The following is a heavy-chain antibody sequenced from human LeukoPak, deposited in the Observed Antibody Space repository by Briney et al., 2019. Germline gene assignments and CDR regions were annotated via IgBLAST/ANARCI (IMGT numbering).Heavy chain of an antibody. V-gene: IGHV1-46*01. CDR2: IDPSGDYT. CDR3: AREVGATDY. D-gene: IGHD1-26*01. Sequence: ASVKVSCKASGYTFTSYYMHWVRQAPGQGLEWMGVIDPSGDYTNYAQKFQGRVTMTRDMSASTVYMELSSLRSEDTAVYYCAREVGATDYWGQGTLVTVSS. J-gene: IGHJ4*02. CDR1: GYTFTSYY.